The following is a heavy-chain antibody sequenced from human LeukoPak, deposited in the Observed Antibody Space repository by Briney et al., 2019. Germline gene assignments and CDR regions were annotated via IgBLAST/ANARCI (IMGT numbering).Heavy chain of an antibody. CDR3: ARENIVGATPPSYFDY. Sequence: GGSLRLSCAASGFTVSGNYMSWVRQAPGKGLEWVWVIYSGGSTYYADSVKGRFTISRDNSKNTLYLQMNGLRAEDTAVYYCARENIVGATPPSYFDYWGQGTLVTVSS. D-gene: IGHD1-26*01. V-gene: IGHV3-66*01. CDR2: IYSGGST. CDR1: GFTVSGNY. J-gene: IGHJ4*02.